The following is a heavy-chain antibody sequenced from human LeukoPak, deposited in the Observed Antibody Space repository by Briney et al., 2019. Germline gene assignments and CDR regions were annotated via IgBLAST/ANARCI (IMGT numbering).Heavy chain of an antibody. CDR2: IYTSGST. CDR3: ARNPGATAGYYYYYMDV. D-gene: IGHD6-13*01. J-gene: IGHJ6*03. CDR1: GGSISSYY. Sequence: SETLSLTCTVSGGSISSYYWSRIRQPAGKGLEWIGRIYTSGSTNYNPSLKSRVTISVDTSKNQFSLKLSSVTAADTAVYYCARNPGATAGYYYYYMDVWGKGTTVTVSS. V-gene: IGHV4-4*07.